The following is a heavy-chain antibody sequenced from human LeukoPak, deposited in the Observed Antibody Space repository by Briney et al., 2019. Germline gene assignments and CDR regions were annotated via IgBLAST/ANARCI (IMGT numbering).Heavy chain of an antibody. V-gene: IGHV4-30-4*01. D-gene: IGHD5-18*01. CDR3: ARDAGYSYGPWDV. J-gene: IGHJ6*02. Sequence: SETLSLTCTVSGGSISSGDYYWSWLRQSPGKGLEWIGSIYYSGSTYYNPSLKSRVTISVDTSKNQFSLKLSSVTAADTAVYYCARDAGYSYGPWDVWGQGTTVTVSS. CDR1: GGSISSGDYY. CDR2: IYYSGST.